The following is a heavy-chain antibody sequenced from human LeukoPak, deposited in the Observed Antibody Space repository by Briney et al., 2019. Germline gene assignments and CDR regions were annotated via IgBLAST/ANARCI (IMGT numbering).Heavy chain of an antibody. D-gene: IGHD6-19*01. V-gene: IGHV4-39*07. Sequence: PSETLSLTCTVSGGSISSSSYYWGWIRQPPGKGLEWIGSIYYSGSTYYNPSLKSRVTISVDTSKNQFSLKLSSVTAADTAVYYCARDAPGYSSSWGQGTPVTVSS. CDR1: GGSISSSSYY. CDR2: IYYSGST. J-gene: IGHJ5*02. CDR3: ARDAPGYSSS.